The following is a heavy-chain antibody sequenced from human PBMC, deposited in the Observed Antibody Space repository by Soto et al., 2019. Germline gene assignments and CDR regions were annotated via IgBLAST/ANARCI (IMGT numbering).Heavy chain of an antibody. CDR1: GGSFSGYY. Sequence: SETLSLTCAVYGGSFSGYYWSWIRQPPGKGLEWIGEINHSGSTNYNPSLKSRVTISVDTSKNQFSLKLSSVTAADTAVYYCAREVGVPAARLYNWFDPWGQGTLVTVSS. V-gene: IGHV4-34*01. D-gene: IGHD2-2*01. CDR3: AREVGVPAARLYNWFDP. J-gene: IGHJ5*02. CDR2: INHSGST.